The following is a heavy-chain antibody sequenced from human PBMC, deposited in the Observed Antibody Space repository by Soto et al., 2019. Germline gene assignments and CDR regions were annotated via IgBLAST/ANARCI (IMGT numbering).Heavy chain of an antibody. CDR1: GGSISSFCYS. J-gene: IGHJ4*02. V-gene: IGHV4-30-2*01. CDR3: ARGMTTVTTYDY. CDR2: IYHSGST. Sequence: SETLSLTCTVSGGSISSFCYSWSWIRQPPGKGLEWIGYIYHSGSTYYNPSLKSRVTISVDRSKNQFSLNLSSVTAADTAVYYCARGMTTVTTYDYWGQGTLVTVSS. D-gene: IGHD4-4*01.